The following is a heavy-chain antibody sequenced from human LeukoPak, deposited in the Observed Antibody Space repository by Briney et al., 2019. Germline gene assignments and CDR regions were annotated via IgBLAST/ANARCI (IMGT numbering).Heavy chain of an antibody. J-gene: IGHJ5*02. D-gene: IGHD5-12*01. V-gene: IGHV4-31*03. Sequence: SETLSLTCTVSGGSITSGGHFWSWIRQHPGKGLEWLGYIHDTGNSHYNPSLKSRLTISIDTSKNRFSLNLNSVTAADTAAYFCARGYAPFDPWGQGTLVTVSS. CDR2: IHDTGNS. CDR1: GGSITSGGHF. CDR3: ARGYAPFDP.